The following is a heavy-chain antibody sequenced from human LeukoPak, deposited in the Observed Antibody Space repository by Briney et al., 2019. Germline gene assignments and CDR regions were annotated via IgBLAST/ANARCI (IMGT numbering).Heavy chain of an antibody. Sequence: GGSLRLSCAASGFTFNAYSMNWVRQAPGKGLEWASSISSSGDYIYYADSLKGRFTISRDNAKNSLFLQLNSLRAEDTAVYYCARDGVPAYYYAMDVWGQGTTVTVSS. CDR3: ARDGVPAYYYAMDV. CDR2: ISSSGDYI. D-gene: IGHD3-16*01. CDR1: GFTFNAYS. V-gene: IGHV3-21*01. J-gene: IGHJ6*02.